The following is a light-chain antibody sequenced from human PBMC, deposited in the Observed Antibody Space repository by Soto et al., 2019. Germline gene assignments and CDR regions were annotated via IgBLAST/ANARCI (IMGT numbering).Light chain of an antibody. CDR3: QQLNSYPIT. CDR1: QSISTS. Sequence: DIQMTQSPSALSASVGDRVTIACRSSQSISTSLAWYQQRPGKAPKLLIYDASSLESGVPSRFSGSGSGTEFTLTISSLQPEDFATYYCQQLNSYPITFGQGTRLEIK. V-gene: IGKV1-5*01. J-gene: IGKJ5*01. CDR2: DAS.